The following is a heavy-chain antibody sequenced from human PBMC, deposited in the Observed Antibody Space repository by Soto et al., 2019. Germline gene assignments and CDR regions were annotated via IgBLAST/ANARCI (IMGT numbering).Heavy chain of an antibody. J-gene: IGHJ4*02. CDR2: INVGNGDT. V-gene: IGHV1-3*01. Sequence: QVHLVQSGAEVKKPGASVKVSCKTSGYTFTAFAVHWVRQASGQRLEWMGWINVGNGDTKSSQNLQGGVTITRDTSASTVYMELSSLRSEDTAVYYCVRVGGSGWTLDFWGQGTLVTVSS. CDR3: VRVGGSGWTLDF. CDR1: GYTFTAFA. D-gene: IGHD6-25*01.